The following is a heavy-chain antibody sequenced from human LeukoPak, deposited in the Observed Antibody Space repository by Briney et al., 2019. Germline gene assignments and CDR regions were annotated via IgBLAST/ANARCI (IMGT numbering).Heavy chain of an antibody. CDR1: GGSISSSSYY. CDR3: ARADSWGSGSHDY. V-gene: IGHV4-39*01. CDR2: IYYSGST. D-gene: IGHD3-10*01. Sequence: SETLSLTCTVSGGSISSSSYYWGWIRQPPGKGLEWIGSIYYSGSTYYNPSLKSRVAISVDTSRNQFSLKLSSVTAADTAVYYCARADSWGSGSHDYWGQGTLVTVSS. J-gene: IGHJ4*02.